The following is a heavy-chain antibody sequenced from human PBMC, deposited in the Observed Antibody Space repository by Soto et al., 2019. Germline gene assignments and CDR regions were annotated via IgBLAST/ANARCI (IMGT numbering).Heavy chain of an antibody. CDR3: ARGQVRAAFDI. CDR1: GYTFTSYA. Sequence: SLKVSCKASGYTFTSYAIHCVSQNPVQRLEWMGWINAGNGNTKYSQKFQGRVTITRDTSASTAYMELSSLRSEDTAVYYCARGQVRAAFDIWGQGTMVTVSS. V-gene: IGHV1-3*01. CDR2: INAGNGNT. D-gene: IGHD3-22*01. J-gene: IGHJ3*02.